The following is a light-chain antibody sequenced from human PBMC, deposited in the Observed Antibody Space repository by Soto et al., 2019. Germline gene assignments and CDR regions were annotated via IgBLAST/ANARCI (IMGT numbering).Light chain of an antibody. Sequence: EIVLTQSPGTLSLSPGERATLSCRASQSVSSSYLAWYQQKPGQAPRLLIYGASSRATGIPDRFSGSGSGTDFTLTISRREPEDFAVYYCQQYGSSPPALTFGGGTKVDIK. J-gene: IGKJ4*01. CDR2: GAS. CDR3: QQYGSSPPALT. V-gene: IGKV3-20*01. CDR1: QSVSSSY.